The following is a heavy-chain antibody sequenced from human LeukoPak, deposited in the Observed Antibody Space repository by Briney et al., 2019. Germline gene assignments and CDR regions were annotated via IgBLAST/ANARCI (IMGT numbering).Heavy chain of an antibody. D-gene: IGHD4-11*01. Sequence: GGSLRLSCAASGFTFSSYEMNWVRQAPGKGLEWVSSISSSSSYIYYADSVKGRFTISRDNAKNSVYLQMNSLRAEDTAVYYCARDKWLTTTHYFDYWGQGTLVTVSS. CDR1: GFTFSSYE. CDR2: ISSSSSYI. V-gene: IGHV3-21*01. CDR3: ARDKWLTTTHYFDY. J-gene: IGHJ4*02.